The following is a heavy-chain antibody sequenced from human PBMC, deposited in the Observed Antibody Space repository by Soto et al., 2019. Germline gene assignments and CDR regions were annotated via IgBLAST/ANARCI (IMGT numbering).Heavy chain of an antibody. D-gene: IGHD3-10*01. Sequence: GDSVKVSCEVSGYTLNELSMHWVRQVPGKGLEWMGGFDPEDGETVYAQKFQGRVTMTEDTSTDTANMELSSLTSEDTAVYYCATGGPAGDFDYWGQGTLVTVSS. CDR1: GYTLNELS. CDR3: ATGGPAGDFDY. V-gene: IGHV1-24*01. J-gene: IGHJ4*02. CDR2: FDPEDGET.